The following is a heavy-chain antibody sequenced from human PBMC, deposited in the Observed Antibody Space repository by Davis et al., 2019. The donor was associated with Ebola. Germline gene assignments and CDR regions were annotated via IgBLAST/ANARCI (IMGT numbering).Heavy chain of an antibody. D-gene: IGHD2-15*01. CDR3: AKCVVVVAANWFDP. Sequence: GESLKISCAASGFTFSSYAMSWVRQAPGKGLEWVSAISGSGGSTYYADSVKGRFTISRDNSKKTMYLQMNSLRAEDTAVYYCAKCVVVVAANWFDPWGQGTLVTVSS. J-gene: IGHJ5*02. CDR2: ISGSGGST. CDR1: GFTFSSYA. V-gene: IGHV3-23*01.